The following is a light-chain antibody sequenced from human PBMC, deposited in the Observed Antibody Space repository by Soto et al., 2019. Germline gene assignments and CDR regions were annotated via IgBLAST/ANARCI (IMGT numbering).Light chain of an antibody. CDR2: KTT. V-gene: IGLV7-46*01. CDR3: LLSYNGPYV. Sequence: QAVVTQEPSLTVSPGGTVTLTCVSSTGALNGGHYPSWIQQKPGQAPRPLIYKTTNRHSWTPARFSGSLLGGKAALTLSGAQPEDEAEYYCLLSYNGPYVFGTGTKVTVL. J-gene: IGLJ1*01. CDR1: TGALNGGHY.